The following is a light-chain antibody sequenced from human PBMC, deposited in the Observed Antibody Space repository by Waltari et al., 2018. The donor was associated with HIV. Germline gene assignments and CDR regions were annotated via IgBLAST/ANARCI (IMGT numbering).Light chain of an antibody. CDR1: KLGDKY. CDR3: QAWDSNVVV. CDR2: QDN. Sequence: SYELTQPPSMSVSPGQTANIVCSGDKLGDKYVSWYQQKPGHSPVLVIYQDNKRPSGIPERFSGSSSGNTATLTIRGAHSLDEADFYCQAWDSNVVVFGGGTKLTVL. V-gene: IGLV3-1*01. J-gene: IGLJ2*01.